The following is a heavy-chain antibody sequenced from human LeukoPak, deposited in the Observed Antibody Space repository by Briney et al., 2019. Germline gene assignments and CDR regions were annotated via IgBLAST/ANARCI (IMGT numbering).Heavy chain of an antibody. CDR2: IYYSGST. CDR3: ARDLRSQYYGSGSYIDY. J-gene: IGHJ4*02. Sequence: SEALSLTCTVSGGSISSSSYYWGWIRQPPGKGLEWIGSIYYSGSTYYNPSLKSRVTISVDTSKNQFSLKLSSVTAADTAVYYCARDLRSQYYGSGSYIDYWGQGTLVTVSS. V-gene: IGHV4-39*07. D-gene: IGHD3-10*01. CDR1: GGSISSSSYY.